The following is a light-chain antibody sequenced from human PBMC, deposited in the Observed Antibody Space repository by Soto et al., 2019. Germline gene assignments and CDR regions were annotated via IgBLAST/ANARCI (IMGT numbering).Light chain of an antibody. CDR1: QTISSS. J-gene: IGKJ2*01. CDR2: DAT. Sequence: DIQMTQSPSTLSASVGDRVTITCRASQTISSSLAWYQHKPGKAPKLLIFDATTLQSGVPSRFSGSGFGTEFTLTITGLQPKDFATYYCQQHNDYTPVTFGQGNKLEIK. CDR3: QQHNDYTPVT. V-gene: IGKV1-5*01.